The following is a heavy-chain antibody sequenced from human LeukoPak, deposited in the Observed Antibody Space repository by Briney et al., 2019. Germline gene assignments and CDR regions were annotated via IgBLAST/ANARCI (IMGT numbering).Heavy chain of an antibody. Sequence: SVKVSCKASGGTFSSYAISWVRQAPGQGLEWMGGIIPIFGTANCAQKFQGRVTITADESTSTAYMELSSLRSEDTAVYYCAGYCSSTSCYDFDDWGQGTLVTVSS. CDR2: IIPIFGTA. D-gene: IGHD2-2*01. CDR1: GGTFSSYA. V-gene: IGHV1-69*01. CDR3: AGYCSSTSCYDFDD. J-gene: IGHJ4*02.